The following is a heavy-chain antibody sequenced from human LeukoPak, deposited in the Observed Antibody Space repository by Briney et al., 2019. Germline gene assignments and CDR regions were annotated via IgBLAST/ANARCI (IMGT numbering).Heavy chain of an antibody. CDR1: GGSISSYY. CDR2: IYYSGST. Sequence: PSETLSLTCTVSGGSISSYYWSWIRQPPGKGLEWIGYIYYSGSTNYNPSLKSRVTISVDTSKNQFSLELSSVTAADTAVYYCARDPADSSGYSYFDYWGQGTLVTVSS. V-gene: IGHV4-59*01. CDR3: ARDPADSSGYSYFDY. J-gene: IGHJ4*02. D-gene: IGHD3-22*01.